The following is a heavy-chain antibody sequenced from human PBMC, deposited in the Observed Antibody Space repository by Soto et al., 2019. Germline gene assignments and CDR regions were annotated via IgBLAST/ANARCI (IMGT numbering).Heavy chain of an antibody. D-gene: IGHD3-10*01. CDR2: ISAYNGNT. CDR1: GYTFTSYG. CDR3: ASSREVSGIYYYYGMDV. Sequence: GASVKVSCKASGYTFTSYGISWVRQAPGQGLEWMGWISAYNGNTNYAQKLQGRVTMTTDTSTSTAYMELRSLRSEDTAVYYCASSREVSGIYYYYGMDVWGQGTTVTVSS. V-gene: IGHV1-18*01. J-gene: IGHJ6*02.